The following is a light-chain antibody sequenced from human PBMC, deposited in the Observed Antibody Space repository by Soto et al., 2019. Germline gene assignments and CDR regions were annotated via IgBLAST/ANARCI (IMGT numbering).Light chain of an antibody. CDR1: QAIRTD. CDR2: AAS. Sequence: IHMTQSPASLSASVGDRVTITCRASQAIRTDLGWYQQKPGKAPKLLIYAASSLQTGVPSRFSGSGSGTDFTLTISSLQPEDFATYYCQQSYSTPPTFGQGTKVDI. J-gene: IGKJ1*01. CDR3: QQSYSTPPT. V-gene: IGKV1-39*01.